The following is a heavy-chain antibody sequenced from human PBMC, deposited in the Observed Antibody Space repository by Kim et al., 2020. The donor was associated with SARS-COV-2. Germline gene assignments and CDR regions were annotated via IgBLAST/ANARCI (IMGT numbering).Heavy chain of an antibody. J-gene: IGHJ1*01. V-gene: IGHV3-23*01. D-gene: IGHD3-10*01. CDR3: APNYYESGSHEYFHH. Sequence: DSVRDRFTLSRDNSKSTLYMQMNSLRAEDTAVYYCAPNYYESGSHEYFHHWGQGTLVTVSS.